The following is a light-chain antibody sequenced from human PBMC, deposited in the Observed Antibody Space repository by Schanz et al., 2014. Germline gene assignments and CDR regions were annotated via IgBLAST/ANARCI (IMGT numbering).Light chain of an antibody. CDR1: HSVSSY. Sequence: EIVMTQSPATLSVSPGERATLSCRASHSVSSYLAWYQQKPGQAPRPLIYGASSRATGIPDRFSGSGSGTDFTLTISSLQPDDFATYYCQQYNSLWTFGQGTKVEIK. V-gene: IGKV3D-15*01. J-gene: IGKJ1*01. CDR3: QQYNSLWT. CDR2: GAS.